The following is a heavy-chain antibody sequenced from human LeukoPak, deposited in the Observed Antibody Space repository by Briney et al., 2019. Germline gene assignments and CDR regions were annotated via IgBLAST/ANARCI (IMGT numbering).Heavy chain of an antibody. D-gene: IGHD1-26*01. J-gene: IGHJ4*02. Sequence: SVKVSCTASGGTFSSYAISWVRQAPGHGLEWMGRIIPILGIANYAQKFQGRVTITADKSTSTAYMELSSLRSEDTAVYYCARDGGSVSYYYFDYWGQGTLVTVSS. CDR1: GGTFSSYA. CDR2: IIPILGIA. V-gene: IGHV1-69*04. CDR3: ARDGGSVSYYYFDY.